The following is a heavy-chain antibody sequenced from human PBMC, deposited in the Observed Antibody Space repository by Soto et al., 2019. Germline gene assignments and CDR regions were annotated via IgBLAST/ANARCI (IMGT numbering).Heavy chain of an antibody. D-gene: IGHD2-2*01. CDR1: GYNFASYW. CDR2: IDPIDSYT. Sequence: GESLKISCQGSGYNFASYWISWVRQMPGKGLEWMGRIDPIDSYTNYSPSFQGHVTISADKSISTAYLQWSSLKASDTAMYYCARRYCSSASCPMNYYGMAVSGQWTTAPVS. V-gene: IGHV5-10-1*01. CDR3: ARRYCSSASCPMNYYGMAV. J-gene: IGHJ6*02.